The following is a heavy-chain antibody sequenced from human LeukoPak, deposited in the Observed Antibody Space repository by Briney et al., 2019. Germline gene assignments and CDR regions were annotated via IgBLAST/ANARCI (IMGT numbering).Heavy chain of an antibody. CDR3: ARDTDGSLDY. CDR2: IKQDGSTK. D-gene: IGHD1-26*01. J-gene: IGHJ4*02. CDR1: GFTFTNSW. V-gene: IGHV3-7*01. Sequence: QSGGSLRLSCAASGFTFTNSWMAWVRQAPGKGLEWVANIKQDGSTKHYADSLKGRFTISRDNPKNSLYLQMNSLRADDTAAYYCARDTDGSLDYWGQGILVTVAS.